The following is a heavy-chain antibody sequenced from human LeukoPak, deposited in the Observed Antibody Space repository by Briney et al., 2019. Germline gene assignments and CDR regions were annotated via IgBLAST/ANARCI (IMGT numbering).Heavy chain of an antibody. CDR1: GFTFSNYE. J-gene: IGHJ5*02. CDR2: ITSSGTTI. D-gene: IGHD6-19*01. Sequence: PGGSLRLSCAASGFTFSNYEMNWVRQAPGKGLEWLSYITSSGTTIYYADSVKGRFTISRDNAKNSLYLQMNSLTAEDTAVYYCARDRITVTGSTWFDPWGQGTLVTVSP. CDR3: ARDRITVTGSTWFDP. V-gene: IGHV3-48*03.